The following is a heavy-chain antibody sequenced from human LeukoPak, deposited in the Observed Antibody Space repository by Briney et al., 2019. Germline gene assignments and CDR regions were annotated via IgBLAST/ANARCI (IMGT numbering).Heavy chain of an antibody. CDR1: GYTFTGYY. V-gene: IGHV1-2*02. CDR3: ARNRHYDFWSGYYSAPSFGYYYYMDV. Sequence: ASVKVSCKASGYTFTGYYMHWVRQAPGQGLEWMGWINPNSGGTNYAQKFQGRVTMTRDTSISTAYMELSRLRSDDTAVYYCARNRHYDFWSGYYSAPSFGYYYYMDVWGKGTTVTVSS. D-gene: IGHD3-3*01. J-gene: IGHJ6*03. CDR2: INPNSGGT.